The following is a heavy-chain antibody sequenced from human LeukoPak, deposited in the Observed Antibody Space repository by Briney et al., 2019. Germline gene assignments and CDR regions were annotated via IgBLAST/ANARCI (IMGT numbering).Heavy chain of an antibody. V-gene: IGHV4-39*07. CDR3: ARVSSSWYQDWYFDL. J-gene: IGHJ2*01. Sequence: PSETLSLTCTVSGGSISSNSYYWGWIRQPPGKGLQWIGSIYYSGSTYYNPSLKSRVTMSVDTSKNQFSPKLSSVTAADTAVYYCARVSSSWYQDWYFDLWGRGTLVTASS. CDR2: IYYSGST. CDR1: GGSISSNSYY. D-gene: IGHD6-13*01.